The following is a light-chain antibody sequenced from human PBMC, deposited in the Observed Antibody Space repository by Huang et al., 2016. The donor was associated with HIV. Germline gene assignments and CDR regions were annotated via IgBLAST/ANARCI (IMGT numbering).Light chain of an antibody. CDR2: DAS. CDR3: QQRSN. J-gene: IGKJ5*01. CDR1: QIISSY. Sequence: EIVLTQSPATLSLSPGERATLSCRASQIISSYLAWYQHKPGQAPRLLIYDASNRATGIPARFSGSGSGTDFTLNISSLEPEDFAVYYCQQRSNFGQGTRLEIK. V-gene: IGKV3-11*01.